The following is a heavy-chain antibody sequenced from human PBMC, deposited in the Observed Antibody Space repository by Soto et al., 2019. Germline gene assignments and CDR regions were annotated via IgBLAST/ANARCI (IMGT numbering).Heavy chain of an antibody. Sequence: ASVKGSCKASGYTFTSYGISWVRQAPGQGLEWMGWISGYNGNTNYAQKLQGRVTMTTDTSTSTAYMELRSLRSDDTAVYYCARAKAAPDAFDIWGQGTMVTXSS. CDR2: ISGYNGNT. CDR3: ARAKAAPDAFDI. D-gene: IGHD2-15*01. V-gene: IGHV1-18*01. CDR1: GYTFTSYG. J-gene: IGHJ3*02.